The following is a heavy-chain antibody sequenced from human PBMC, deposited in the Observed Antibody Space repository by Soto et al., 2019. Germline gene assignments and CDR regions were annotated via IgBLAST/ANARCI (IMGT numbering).Heavy chain of an antibody. D-gene: IGHD3-22*01. CDR1: GFTFSSYA. CDR2: ISGSGGST. CDR3: AKSRRRTYYDSSGYEGYYGMDV. J-gene: IGHJ6*02. V-gene: IGHV3-23*01. Sequence: GGSLRLSCAASGFTFSSYAMSWVRQAPGKGLEWVSAISGSGGSTYYADSVKGRFTISRDNSKNTLYLQMNSLRAEDTAVYYCAKSRRRTYYDSSGYEGYYGMDVWGQGTTVTVSS.